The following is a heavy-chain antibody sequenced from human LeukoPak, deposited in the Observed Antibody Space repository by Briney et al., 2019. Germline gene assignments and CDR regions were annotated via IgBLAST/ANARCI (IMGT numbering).Heavy chain of an antibody. V-gene: IGHV3-48*04. D-gene: IGHD6-19*01. CDR1: GFTFSSYS. CDR2: ISSSSSTI. Sequence: GGSLRLSCAASGFTFSSYSMNWVRQAPGKGLEWVSYISSSSSTIYYADSVKGRFTISRDDAKNSLYLQMNSLRAEDTAVYYRARDFRQWLEYYFDYWGQGTLVTVSS. CDR3: ARDFRQWLEYYFDY. J-gene: IGHJ4*02.